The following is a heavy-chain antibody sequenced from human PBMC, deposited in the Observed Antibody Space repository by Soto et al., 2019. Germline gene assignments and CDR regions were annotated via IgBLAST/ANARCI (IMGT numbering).Heavy chain of an antibody. D-gene: IGHD4-17*01. CDR1: GGSISSSSYY. Sequence: SETLSLTCTVSGGSISSSSYYWGRIRQPPGKGLEWIGSIYYSGSTNYNPSLKSRVTISVDTSKNQFSLKLSSVTAADTAVYYCARGDDYGDSISIRGYMDVWGKGTTVTVSS. J-gene: IGHJ6*03. V-gene: IGHV4-39*07. CDR3: ARGDDYGDSISIRGYMDV. CDR2: IYYSGST.